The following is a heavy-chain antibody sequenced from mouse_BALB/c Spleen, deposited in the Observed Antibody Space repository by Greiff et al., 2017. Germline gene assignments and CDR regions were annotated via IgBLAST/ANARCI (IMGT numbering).Heavy chain of an antibody. D-gene: IGHD1-1*01. J-gene: IGHJ4*01. CDR2: IRLKSNNYAT. CDR3: TRTNYYGYAMDY. CDR1: GFTFSNYW. V-gene: IGHV6-6*02. Sequence: DVMLVESGGGLVQPGGSMKLSCVASGFTFSNYWMNWVRQSPEKGLEWVAEIRLKSNNYATHYAESVKGRFTISRDDSKSSVYLQMNNLRAEDTGIYYCTRTNYYGYAMDYWGQGTSVTVSS.